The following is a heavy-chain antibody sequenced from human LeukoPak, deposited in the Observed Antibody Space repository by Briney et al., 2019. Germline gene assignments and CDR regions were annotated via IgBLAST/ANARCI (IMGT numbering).Heavy chain of an antibody. CDR3: ARGLIGPNSSSSDY. CDR1: GGSISSGSYY. V-gene: IGHV4-61*02. CDR2: IYTSGTT. J-gene: IGHJ4*02. Sequence: SQTLSLTCTVSGGSISSGSYYWSWIRQPAGKGLEWIGRIYTSGTTKYNPSLKSRVTISVDTSKNQFSLKLSSVTAADTAVYYCARGLIGPNSSSSDYWGQGTLVTVSS. D-gene: IGHD6-6*01.